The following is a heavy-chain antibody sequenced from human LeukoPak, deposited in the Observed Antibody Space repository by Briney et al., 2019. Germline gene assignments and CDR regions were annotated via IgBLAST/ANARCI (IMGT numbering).Heavy chain of an antibody. J-gene: IGHJ3*02. Sequence: GGSLRLSCAASGFTFSSYGMRWVRQAPGKGLEWVAVIWYDGSNKYYADSVKGRFTISRDNSKNTLYLQMNSLRAEDTAVYYCAKLVDTAMVEDAFDIWGQGTMVTVSS. CDR3: AKLVDTAMVEDAFDI. V-gene: IGHV3-33*06. D-gene: IGHD5-18*01. CDR1: GFTFSSYG. CDR2: IWYDGSNK.